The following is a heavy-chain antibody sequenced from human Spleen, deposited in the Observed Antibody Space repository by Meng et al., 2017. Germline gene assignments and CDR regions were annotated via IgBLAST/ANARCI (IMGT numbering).Heavy chain of an antibody. CDR1: GFTFSSYA. V-gene: IGHV3-30*04. D-gene: IGHD3-10*01. Sequence: GGSLRLSCAASGFTFSSYAMHWVRQAPGKGLEWVAVISYDGSNKYYADSVKGRFTISRDNSKNTLYLQMNSLRAEDTAVYYCARENMVRGVMTYYYGMDVWGQGTTVTVSS. J-gene: IGHJ6*02. CDR3: ARENMVRGVMTYYYGMDV. CDR2: ISYDGSNK.